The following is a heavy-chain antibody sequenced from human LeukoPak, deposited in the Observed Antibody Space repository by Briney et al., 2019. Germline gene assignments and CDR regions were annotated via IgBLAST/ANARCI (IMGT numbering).Heavy chain of an antibody. J-gene: IGHJ5*02. V-gene: IGHV4-34*01. CDR2: IDHSGST. CDR3: ARGLRWFDP. CDR1: GGSFSGYY. Sequence: SETLSLTCAVYGGSFSGYYWSWIRQPPGKGLEWIGEIDHSGSTNYNPSLKSRVTISVDTSKNQFSLKLSSVTAADTAVYYCARGLRWFDPWGQGTLVTVSS.